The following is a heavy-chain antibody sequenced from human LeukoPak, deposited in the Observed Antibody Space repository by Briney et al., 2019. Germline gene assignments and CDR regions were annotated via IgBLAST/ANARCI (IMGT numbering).Heavy chain of an antibody. Sequence: SETLSLTCTVSGGSISSYYWGWIRQPPGKGLEWIGSIYYSGSTYYNPSLKSRVTISVDTSKNQFSLKLSSVTAADTAVYYCAGTVKYYYDSSELGFDYWGQGTLVTVSS. D-gene: IGHD3-22*01. CDR2: IYYSGST. J-gene: IGHJ4*02. V-gene: IGHV4-39*01. CDR1: GGSISSYY. CDR3: AGTVKYYYDSSELGFDY.